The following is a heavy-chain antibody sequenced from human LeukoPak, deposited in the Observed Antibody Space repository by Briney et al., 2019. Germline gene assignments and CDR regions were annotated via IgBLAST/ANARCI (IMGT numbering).Heavy chain of an antibody. CDR1: GFTFSSYW. CDR3: ARAHYDFWSGYPYFDY. D-gene: IGHD3-3*01. J-gene: IGHJ4*02. CDR2: IKQDGSEK. V-gene: IGHV3-7*01. Sequence: GGSLRLSCAASGFTFSSYWMSWVRQAPGKRLEWVANIKQDGSEKYYVDSVKGRFTISRDNAKNSLYLQMNSLRAEDTAVYYCARAHYDFWSGYPYFDYWGQGTLVTVSS.